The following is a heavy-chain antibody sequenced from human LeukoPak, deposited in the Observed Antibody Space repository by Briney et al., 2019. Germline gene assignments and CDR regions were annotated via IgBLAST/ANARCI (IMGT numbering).Heavy chain of an antibody. Sequence: GGSLRLSCAASGFTFSSNAMSWVRQAPGKGLEWVSAISGSGGSTYYADSVKGRFTISRDNSKNTLYLQMNSLRAEDTAVYYCAKDFNGNYYSLWNYWGQGTLVTVSS. V-gene: IGHV3-23*01. J-gene: IGHJ4*02. CDR3: AKDFNGNYYSLWNY. D-gene: IGHD1-26*01. CDR2: ISGSGGST. CDR1: GFTFSSNA.